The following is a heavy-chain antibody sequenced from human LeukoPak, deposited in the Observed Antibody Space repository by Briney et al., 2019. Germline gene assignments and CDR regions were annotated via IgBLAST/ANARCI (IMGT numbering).Heavy chain of an antibody. CDR1: GFSFDLYS. J-gene: IGHJ5*02. CDR2: ITSSSSYK. CDR3: AKVTAVAGTSNWFDP. D-gene: IGHD6-19*01. V-gene: IGHV3-21*04. Sequence: GGSLRLSCAASGFSFDLYSMNWVRQAPGKGLEWVSSITSSSSYKYYADSLKGRFTISRDNSKNTLYLQMNSLRAEDTAVYYCAKVTAVAGTSNWFDPWGQGTLVTVSS.